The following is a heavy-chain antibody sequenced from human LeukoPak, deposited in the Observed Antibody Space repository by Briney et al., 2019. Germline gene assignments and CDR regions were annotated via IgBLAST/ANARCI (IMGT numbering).Heavy chain of an antibody. Sequence: SETLSLTCTVSGGSISSYYWSWIRQPPGKGLEWIGYIYSSGSTNYNPSLKSRITISVDTSKNQFSLKLSSVTAADTAVYYCARSRGYSGYAYDAFDLWGQGTMVTVSS. CDR1: GGSISSYY. J-gene: IGHJ3*01. V-gene: IGHV4-59*01. CDR3: ARSRGYSGYAYDAFDL. D-gene: IGHD5-12*01. CDR2: IYSSGST.